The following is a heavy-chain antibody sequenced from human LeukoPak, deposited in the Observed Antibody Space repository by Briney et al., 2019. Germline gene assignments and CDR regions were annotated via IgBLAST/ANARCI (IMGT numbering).Heavy chain of an antibody. V-gene: IGHV3-74*01. J-gene: IGHJ4*02. D-gene: IGHD3-16*01. CDR1: ASDFRTSW. Sequence: GGSLRLSCASSASDFRTSWMHWVRQGPGTGLVWVSLITADGRSTTYADSVKGRFTISRDNAKNTLYLQMHSLRAEDTAVYYCARDHYHSIDYWGQGTLVTVSS. CDR2: ITADGRST. CDR3: ARDHYHSIDY.